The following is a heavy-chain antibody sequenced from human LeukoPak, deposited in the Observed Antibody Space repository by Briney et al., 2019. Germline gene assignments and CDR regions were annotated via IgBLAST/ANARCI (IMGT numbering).Heavy chain of an antibody. CDR1: GGSFSGYY. CDR2: INHSGST. CDR3: ARSGGSGSYYPDY. J-gene: IGHJ4*02. V-gene: IGHV4-34*01. Sequence: PSETLSLTCAVYGGSFSGYYWSWIRQPPGKGLEWIGEINHSGSTNYNPSLKSRVTISVDTSKNQFSLKLGSVTAADTAVYYCARSGGSGSYYPDYWGQGTLVTVSS. D-gene: IGHD3-10*01.